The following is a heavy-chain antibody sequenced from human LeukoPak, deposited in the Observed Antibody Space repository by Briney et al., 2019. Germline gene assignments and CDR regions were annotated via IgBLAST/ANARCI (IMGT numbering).Heavy chain of an antibody. V-gene: IGHV1-3*04. J-gene: IGHJ4*02. CDR2: IYTHNGDT. D-gene: IGHD2-15*01. Sequence: ASVKVSCKPSGYTFTNYGMHWVRQAPGQRLEWMGYIYTHNGDTKYSQKFQGRVTLTRDTSASTVYVELSSLTSEDTAVYYCGRGGSSGVDYWGQGTLVTVSS. CDR1: GYTFTNYG. CDR3: GRGGSSGVDY.